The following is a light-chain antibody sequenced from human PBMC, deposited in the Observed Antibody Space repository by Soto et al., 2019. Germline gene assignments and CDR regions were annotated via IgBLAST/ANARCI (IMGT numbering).Light chain of an antibody. CDR3: QQRNT. Sequence: EFVLTQSPATLSLSPGKRATLSCRASQSVSSYVAWYQQKPGQAPRLVIYDASSRATGVPPRFSGSGSGTVFTLTISSLEPEDFAVYYCQQRNTFGQGTRLEI. CDR1: QSVSSY. J-gene: IGKJ5*01. CDR2: DAS. V-gene: IGKV3-11*01.